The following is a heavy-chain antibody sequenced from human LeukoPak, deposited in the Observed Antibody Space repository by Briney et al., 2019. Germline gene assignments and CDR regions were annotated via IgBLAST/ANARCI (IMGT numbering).Heavy chain of an antibody. CDR3: ARSWRDGSGNYYPYDAFDI. V-gene: IGHV3-21*01. CDR2: ISSSGSYI. D-gene: IGHD3-10*01. J-gene: IGHJ3*02. Sequence: GGSLRLSCAVSGFTFISYSMNWVRQAPGKGLGWVSSISSSGSYIYYADSVKGRFTISRDNAQNSLYLQMNSLRAEDTAVYYCARSWRDGSGNYYPYDAFDIWGQGTMVTVSS. CDR1: GFTFISYS.